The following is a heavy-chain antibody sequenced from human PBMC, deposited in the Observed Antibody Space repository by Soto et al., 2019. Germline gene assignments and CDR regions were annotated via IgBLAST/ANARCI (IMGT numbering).Heavy chain of an antibody. CDR1: GGSITSSSHF. J-gene: IGHJ4*02. D-gene: IGHD5-18*01. V-gene: IGHV4-39*07. Sequence: SETLSLTCSASGGSITSSSHFCGWVRQPPGKGLEWIGTIYFTGNTYYTPSLKSRVTISVDRSKNQFSLKLSSVTAADTAVYYCARGRYTAMVTGYWGQGTLVTVSS. CDR2: IYFTGNT. CDR3: ARGRYTAMVTGY.